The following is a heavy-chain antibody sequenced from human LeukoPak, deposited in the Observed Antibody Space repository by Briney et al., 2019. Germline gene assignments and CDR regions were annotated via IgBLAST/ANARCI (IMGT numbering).Heavy chain of an antibody. D-gene: IGHD1-26*01. CDR2: IKQDGSEK. Sequence: GGSLRLSCAASGFTFSSYWMSWVRQAPGKGLEWVANIKQDGSEKYYVDSVKGRFTISRDNAKNSLYLQMDRLRAEDTAVYYCARDNYSGSRYFDYWGQGTLVTVSS. J-gene: IGHJ4*02. CDR1: GFTFSSYW. CDR3: ARDNYSGSRYFDY. V-gene: IGHV3-7*01.